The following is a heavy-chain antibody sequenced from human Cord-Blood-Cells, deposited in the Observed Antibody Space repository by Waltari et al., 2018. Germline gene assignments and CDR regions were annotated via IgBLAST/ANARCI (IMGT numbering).Heavy chain of an antibody. V-gene: IGHV4-39*01. CDR1: GGSIRSSRYY. Sequence: QLQLQASGPGLVTPSETLSLTCNVAGGSIRSSRYYWGGIRQPPGKGLEWIGSIYYSWSTYYNPSLKSRVTISVDTSKNQFSLKLSSVTAAYTAVYYCARRSRSGSYFDYWGQGTLVTVSS. J-gene: IGHJ4*02. D-gene: IGHD1-26*01. CDR3: ARRSRSGSYFDY. CDR2: IYYSWST.